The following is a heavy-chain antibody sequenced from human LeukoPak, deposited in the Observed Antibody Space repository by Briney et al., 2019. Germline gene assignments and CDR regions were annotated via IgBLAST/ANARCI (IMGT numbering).Heavy chain of an antibody. V-gene: IGHV1-2*02. CDR1: GYTFTGYY. CDR3: ATDLGNYYGSGSYGGTNY. Sequence: ASVKVSCKASGYTFTGYYMHWVRQAPGQGLEWMGWINPNSGGTSYAQRFQGRVTLTRDTSISTAYMELSRLRSDDTAVYYCATDLGNYYGSGSYGGTNYWGQGTLVTVSS. J-gene: IGHJ4*02. CDR2: INPNSGGT. D-gene: IGHD3-10*01.